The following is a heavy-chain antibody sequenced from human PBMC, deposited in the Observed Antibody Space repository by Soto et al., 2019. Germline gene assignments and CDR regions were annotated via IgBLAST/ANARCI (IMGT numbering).Heavy chain of an antibody. D-gene: IGHD6-19*01. CDR2: IYHSGST. CDR3: ARAGDSSGPVALGY. Sequence: SETLCLTCAVSGGSISSGGSSWSWNRQPPGKGLEWIGYIYHSGSTYYNPSLKSRVTISVDRSKNQFSLKLSSVTAADTAVYYCARAGDSSGPVALGYWGQGTLVTV. CDR1: GGSISSGGSS. J-gene: IGHJ4*02. V-gene: IGHV4-30-2*01.